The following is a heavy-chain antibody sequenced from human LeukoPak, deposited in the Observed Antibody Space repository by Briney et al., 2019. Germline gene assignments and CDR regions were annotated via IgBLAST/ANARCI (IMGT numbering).Heavy chain of an antibody. CDR1: GGSISSSIYY. J-gene: IGHJ4*02. CDR2: IYYSGTT. Sequence: SETLSLTCTVSGGSISSSIYYWGWIRQPPGKGLEWIGSIYYSGTTYYNPSLMSRVTTSVDMSRNHFSLKLSSVTAADTAMYFCASSHYYEWAPWDPKYYFDYWGPGILVTVST. D-gene: IGHD3-22*01. CDR3: ASSHYYEWAPWDPKYYFDY. V-gene: IGHV4-39*07.